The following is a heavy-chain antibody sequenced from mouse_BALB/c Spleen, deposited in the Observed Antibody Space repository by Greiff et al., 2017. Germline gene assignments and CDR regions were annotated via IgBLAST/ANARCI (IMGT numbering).Heavy chain of an antibody. D-gene: IGHD1-1*01. CDR1: GFTFSDYY. V-gene: IGHV5-4*02. CDR3: ARFGYYGSSYYAMDY. J-gene: IGHJ4*01. CDR2: ISDGGSYT. Sequence: EVMLVESGGGLVKPGGSLKLSCAASGFTFSDYYMYWVRQTPEKRLEWVATISDGGSYTYYPDSVKGRFTISRDNAKNNLYLQMSSLKSEDTAMYYCARFGYYGSSYYAMDYWGQGTSVTVSS.